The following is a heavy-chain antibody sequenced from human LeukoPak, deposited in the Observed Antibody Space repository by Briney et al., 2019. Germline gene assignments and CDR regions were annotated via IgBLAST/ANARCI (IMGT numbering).Heavy chain of an antibody. CDR3: ASQDDYGDYNWFDP. Sequence: PGGSLRLSCAASGFTFSSYAMSWVRQAPGKGLEWVSVISGSGGNTYYADSVKGRFTISRDNSKNTLYLQMNSLRAEDTAVYYCASQDDYGDYNWFDPWGQGTLVTVSS. J-gene: IGHJ5*02. CDR1: GFTFSSYA. V-gene: IGHV3-23*01. D-gene: IGHD4-17*01. CDR2: ISGSGGNT.